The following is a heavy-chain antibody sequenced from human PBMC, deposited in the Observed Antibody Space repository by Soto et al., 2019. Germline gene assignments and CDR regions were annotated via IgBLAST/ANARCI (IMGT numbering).Heavy chain of an antibody. CDR3: ARRGRTLPHYSYYMDV. V-gene: IGHV3-23*01. CDR2: VSNSGSNT. J-gene: IGHJ6*03. CDR1: GFTFSNYV. Sequence: VQLLEYGGGLVQPGGSLRLSCAASGFTFSNYVMSWVRQAPGKGLEWVSSVSNSGSNTYYAESVKGRVTLSRDNSNNTLYLQMNSLRAEDTALYYCARRGRTLPHYSYYMDVWGKGTTVTVSS.